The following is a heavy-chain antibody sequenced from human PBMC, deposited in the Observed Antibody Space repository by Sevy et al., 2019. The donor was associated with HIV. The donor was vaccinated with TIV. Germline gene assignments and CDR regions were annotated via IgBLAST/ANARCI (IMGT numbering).Heavy chain of an antibody. CDR3: DRARGGFGYTYGQPFDS. J-gene: IGHJ4*02. V-gene: IGHV3-7*01. CDR1: GFTFSNYW. CDR2: IKQDESEK. Sequence: GGALRLSCAASGFTFSNYWMAWVRQAPGKGLEWVANIKQDESEKYYVDSVKGRVSISRDKAKNSLYLQMNALRVGDKAVYDYDRARGGFGYTYGQPFDSWGQGTLVTVSS. D-gene: IGHD5-18*01.